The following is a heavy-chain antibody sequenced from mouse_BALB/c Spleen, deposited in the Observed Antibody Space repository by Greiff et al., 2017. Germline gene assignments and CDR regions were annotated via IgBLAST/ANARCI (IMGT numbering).Heavy chain of an antibody. CDR2: ISSGGSYT. CDR1: GFTFSSYG. V-gene: IGHV5-6*01. CDR3: ARHAVYGYDVGMDY. Sequence: EVKLVESGGDLVKPGGSLKLSCAASGFTFSSYGMSWVRQTPDKRLEWVATISSGGSYTYYPDSVKGRFTISRDNAKNTLYLQMSSLKSEDTAMYYCARHAVYGYDVGMDYWGQGTSVTVSS. D-gene: IGHD2-2*01. J-gene: IGHJ4*01.